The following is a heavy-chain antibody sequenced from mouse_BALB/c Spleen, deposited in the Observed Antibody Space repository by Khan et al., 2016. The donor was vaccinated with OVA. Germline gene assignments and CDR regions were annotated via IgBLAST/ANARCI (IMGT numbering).Heavy chain of an antibody. Sequence: IQLQQSGAELARPGASVKMSCKASGYTFSSHTMHWVKQRPGQGLEWIGYINPRSGYTQYNQKLNDKAKLTADKSPSTAYMQLSSLTSEDSAVYYCARRTTEYALDYWGQGTSVTVSS. D-gene: IGHD2-14*01. CDR1: GYTFSSHT. CDR3: ARRTTEYALDY. CDR2: INPRSGYT. J-gene: IGHJ4*01. V-gene: IGHV1-4*01.